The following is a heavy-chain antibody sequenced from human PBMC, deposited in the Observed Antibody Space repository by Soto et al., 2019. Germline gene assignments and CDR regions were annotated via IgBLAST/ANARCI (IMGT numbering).Heavy chain of an antibody. V-gene: IGHV1-24*01. Sequence: GASVKVSCKVSGYTLTELSMHWVRQAPGKGLEWMGGFDPEDGETIYAQKFQGRVTMTEDTSTDTAYMELSSLRSEDTAVYYCATLSIAARRGWFDSWGQGTLVTVSS. CDR1: GYTLTELS. J-gene: IGHJ5*01. CDR2: FDPEDGET. CDR3: ATLSIAARRGWFDS. D-gene: IGHD6-6*01.